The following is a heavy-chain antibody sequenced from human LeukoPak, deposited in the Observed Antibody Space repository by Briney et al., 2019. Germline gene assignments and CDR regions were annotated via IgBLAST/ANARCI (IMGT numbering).Heavy chain of an antibody. Sequence: PGGSLRLSCAGSGFTFSSYSMNWVRQAPGKGLEWVSYISSSSGTIYYADSVKGRFTISRDDAKNSLYLQMNSLRAEDTAVYYCASQPRGFDYWGQGTLVTVSS. CDR3: ASQPRGFDY. J-gene: IGHJ4*02. CDR2: ISSSSGTI. V-gene: IGHV3-48*01. CDR1: GFTFSSYS.